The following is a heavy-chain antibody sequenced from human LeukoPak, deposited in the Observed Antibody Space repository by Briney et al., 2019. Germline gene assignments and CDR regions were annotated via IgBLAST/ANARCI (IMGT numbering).Heavy chain of an antibody. CDR1: GYNFATYW. Sequence: GESLKISCKVAGYNFATYWIGWVRQMSGKGLEWMGIIYPGDSDTRYSPSFQGQVTISADKSVTTAYLQWSSLTASDTAMYYCARFPTDSSTLFDYWGQGTLVTVSP. D-gene: IGHD6-13*01. CDR2: IYPGDSDT. V-gene: IGHV5-51*01. J-gene: IGHJ4*02. CDR3: ARFPTDSSTLFDY.